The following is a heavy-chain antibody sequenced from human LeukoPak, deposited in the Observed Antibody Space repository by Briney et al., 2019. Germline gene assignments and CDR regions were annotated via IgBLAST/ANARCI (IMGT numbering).Heavy chain of an antibody. CDR2: ISYDGSNK. J-gene: IGHJ4*02. Sequence: GGSPRLSCAASGFTFSSYAMHWVRQAPGKGLEWVAVISYDGSNKYYADSVKGRFTISRDNSKNTLYLQMNSLRAEDTAVYYCARDFGGYSEIDYWGQGTLVTVSS. CDR3: ARDFGGYSEIDY. CDR1: GFTFSSYA. V-gene: IGHV3-30*04. D-gene: IGHD3-3*01.